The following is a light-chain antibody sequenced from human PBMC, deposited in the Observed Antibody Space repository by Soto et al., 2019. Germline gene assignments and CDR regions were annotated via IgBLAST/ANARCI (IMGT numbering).Light chain of an antibody. Sequence: VITQSPATLAVAPGERATLSCRASQSISTFLAWYPQKPGQAPRLPIYGASTRATGIPDRFSGSRSGTAFTLTISSLETEDFAMYYCQQYGSSPPSITFGQGTRLEIK. CDR3: QQYGSSPPSIT. J-gene: IGKJ5*01. CDR2: GAS. V-gene: IGKV3-20*01. CDR1: QSISTF.